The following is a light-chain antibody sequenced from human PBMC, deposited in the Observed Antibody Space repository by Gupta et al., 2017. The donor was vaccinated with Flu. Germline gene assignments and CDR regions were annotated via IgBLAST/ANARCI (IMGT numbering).Light chain of an antibody. CDR1: QGIRND. J-gene: IGKJ4*01. CDR3: LQHNSYPRT. CDR2: AAS. V-gene: IGKV1-17*01. Sequence: DIQMTQSPSSLSASVGDRVTITCRASQGIRNDVGWYQQKPGKAPKRLIDAASRLQSGVPSRCSGRGSGTEFTLTISSLQPEDVATYYCLQHNSYPRTFGGGTKVEIK.